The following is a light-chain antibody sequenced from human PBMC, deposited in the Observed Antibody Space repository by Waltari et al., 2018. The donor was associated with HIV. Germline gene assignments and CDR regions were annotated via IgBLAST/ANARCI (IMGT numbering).Light chain of an antibody. CDR3: LQSSTFPYT. J-gene: IGKJ2*01. Sequence: EIVLTQSPDFQSVTPRERVTITCRASQNTSTSLHWYQQKPNQSPRLLIKFASQSFSGVPSRFSGSGSGTDFTLTINSLEPEDAATYYCLQSSTFPYTFGQGTKLEIK. CDR1: QNTSTS. CDR2: FAS. V-gene: IGKV6-21*01.